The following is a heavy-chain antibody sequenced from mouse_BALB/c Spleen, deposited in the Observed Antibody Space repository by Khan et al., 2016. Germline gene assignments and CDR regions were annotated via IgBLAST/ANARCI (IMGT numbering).Heavy chain of an antibody. D-gene: IGHD1-1*01. CDR3: ARHGSSYDYYAMDD. CDR2: IYPGDGDT. Sequence: QVQLKESGAELVRPGSSVKISCKASGYAFSSYWMNWVKQRPGQGLEWIGQIYPGDGDTNYNGKFKGKATLTAAKSSSTAYMKLCSLTPEDSAVFFCARHGSSYDYYAMDDWGQGTSVTVSS. J-gene: IGHJ4*01. CDR1: GYAFSSYW. V-gene: IGHV1-80*01.